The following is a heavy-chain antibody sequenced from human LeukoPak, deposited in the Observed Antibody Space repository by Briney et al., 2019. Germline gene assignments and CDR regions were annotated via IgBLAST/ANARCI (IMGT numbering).Heavy chain of an antibody. CDR2: INPSGGST. CDR1: GYTFTGYY. Sequence: ASVTVSCTPSGYTFTGYYIHWVRQAPGQGLEWMGIINPSGGSTSYAQKFQGRVTMTRDMSTSTVYMELSSLRSEDTAVYCCASRAYCGGDCYFGFDYWGQGTLVTVSS. J-gene: IGHJ4*02. V-gene: IGHV1-46*01. CDR3: ASRAYCGGDCYFGFDY. D-gene: IGHD2-21*02.